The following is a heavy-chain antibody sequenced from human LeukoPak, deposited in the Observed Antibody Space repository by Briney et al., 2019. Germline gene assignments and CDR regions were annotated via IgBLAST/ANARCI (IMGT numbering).Heavy chain of an antibody. CDR1: GRSFSGYY. J-gene: IGHJ4*02. D-gene: IGHD2/OR15-2a*01. CDR3: AGHHPRNTVDF. Sequence: SETLSLTCAVYGRSFSGYYWSWIRQPPGKGLEWIAYISDIGSINYNPSLKSRVTISLDTSKNQFSLKQSSVTAADTAVYYCAGHHPRNTVDFWGQGTLVTVSS. V-gene: IGHV4-59*08. CDR2: ISDIGSI.